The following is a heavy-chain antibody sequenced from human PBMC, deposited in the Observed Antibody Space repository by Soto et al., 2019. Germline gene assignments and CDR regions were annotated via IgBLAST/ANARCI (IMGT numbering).Heavy chain of an antibody. CDR3: ARHTSGGGYYPLDF. Sequence: GESLKISCKASGFIFTSYLLSWVRQMPVKGLEWMGMLNPKDSFANYSPSFRGHVTISPDTSVTTAYLKWSSLKASDTAIYYCARHTSGGGYYPLDFWGQGTLVTVSS. D-gene: IGHD3-10*01. CDR1: GFIFTSYL. J-gene: IGHJ4*02. CDR2: LNPKDSFA. V-gene: IGHV5-10-1*01.